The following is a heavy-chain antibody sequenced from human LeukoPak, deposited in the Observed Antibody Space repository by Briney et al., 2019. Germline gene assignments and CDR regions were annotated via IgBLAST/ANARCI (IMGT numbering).Heavy chain of an antibody. CDR1: GNTFTDYF. V-gene: IGHV1-2*02. Sequence: ASVKVSCKASGNTFTDYFIHWVRQAPGQGPEWMGWINPNSGGTNYAQKFQDRVTVTSDTSISTVYMELSRLRSDDTAVYYCAREDSSGYSREIDYWGQGTLVTVSS. D-gene: IGHD3-22*01. CDR2: INPNSGGT. J-gene: IGHJ4*02. CDR3: AREDSSGYSREIDY.